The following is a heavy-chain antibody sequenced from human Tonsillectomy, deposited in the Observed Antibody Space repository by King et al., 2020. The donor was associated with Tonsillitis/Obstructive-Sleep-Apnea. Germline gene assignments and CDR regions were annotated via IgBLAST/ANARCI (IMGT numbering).Heavy chain of an antibody. D-gene: IGHD1-26*01. CDR3: AREPSGDYYFDY. CDR2: ISYDGSNK. CDR1: GFTFSSYA. J-gene: IGHJ4*02. Sequence: VQLVESGGGVVQPGRSLRLSCAASGFTFSSYAMHWVRQAPGKGLEWVAVISYDGSNKYYADSVKGRFTISRYNSKNTLYLQMNSLRAEDTAVYYCAREPSGDYYFDYWGQGTLVTVSS. V-gene: IGHV3-30*04.